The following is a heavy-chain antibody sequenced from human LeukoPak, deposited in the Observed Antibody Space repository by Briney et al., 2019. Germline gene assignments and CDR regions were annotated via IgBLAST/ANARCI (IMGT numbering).Heavy chain of an antibody. Sequence: SETLSLTCTVSGGSISSYYWSWIRQPPGKGLEWIGYIYYSGSTYYNPSLKSRVTISVDTSKNQFSLKLSSVTAADTAVYYCARERKDAFDIWGQGTMVTVSS. J-gene: IGHJ3*02. V-gene: IGHV4-59*12. CDR1: GGSISSYY. CDR2: IYYSGST. CDR3: ARERKDAFDI.